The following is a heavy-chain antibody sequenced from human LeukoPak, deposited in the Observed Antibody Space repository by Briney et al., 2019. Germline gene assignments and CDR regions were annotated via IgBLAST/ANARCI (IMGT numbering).Heavy chain of an antibody. V-gene: IGHV1-69*04. CDR2: IIPILGIA. Sequence: AASVKVSCKASGYTFTSYGISWVRQAPGQGLEWMGRIIPILGIANYAQKFQGRVTITADKSTSTAYMELSSLRSEDTAVYYCARGAYYYDSSGYSFDYWGQGTLVTVSS. J-gene: IGHJ4*02. CDR3: ARGAYYYDSSGYSFDY. D-gene: IGHD3-22*01. CDR1: GYTFTSYG.